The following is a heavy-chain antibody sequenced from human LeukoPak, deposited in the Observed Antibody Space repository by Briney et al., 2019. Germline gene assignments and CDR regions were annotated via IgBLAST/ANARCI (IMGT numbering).Heavy chain of an antibody. CDR1: GFTFSSYA. CDR3: ARDRIRLWFNGMDV. CDR2: ISYDGGNK. D-gene: IGHD5-18*01. Sequence: GRSLRLSCAASGFTFSSYAMHWVRQAPGKGLEWVAVISYDGGNKYYADSVKGRFTISRDNSKNTLYLQMNSLRAEDTAVYYCARDRIRLWFNGMDVWGQGTTVTVSS. J-gene: IGHJ6*02. V-gene: IGHV3-30-3*01.